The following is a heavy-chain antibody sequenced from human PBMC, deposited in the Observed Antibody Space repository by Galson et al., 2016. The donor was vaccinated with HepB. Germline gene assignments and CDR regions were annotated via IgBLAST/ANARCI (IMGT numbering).Heavy chain of an antibody. CDR2: ISGDSDTI. Sequence: SLRLSCAASGFTFRTFSMDWVRQAPGKGLEWVSYISGDSDTIYYADSVKGRFTISRDNAKSSLNLQMNALRDEDTAVYYCARGLYSNGFDLWGQGTPVTVS. V-gene: IGHV3-48*02. CDR1: GFTFRTFS. J-gene: IGHJ5*02. D-gene: IGHD4-11*01. CDR3: ARGLYSNGFDL.